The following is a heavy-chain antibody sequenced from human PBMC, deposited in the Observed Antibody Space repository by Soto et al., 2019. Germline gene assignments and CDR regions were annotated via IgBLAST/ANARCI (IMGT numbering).Heavy chain of an antibody. CDR2: INHSGST. CDR3: ARIGRYFDWFTFDY. J-gene: IGHJ4*02. Sequence: QVQLQQWGAGLLKPSETLSLTCAVYGGSFSGYYWSWIRQPPGKGLEWIGEINHSGSTNYNPSLQSRVTISVDTSKNQLSLKLGSVTAADTAVYYCARIGRYFDWFTFDYWGQGTLVTVSS. V-gene: IGHV4-34*01. D-gene: IGHD3-9*01. CDR1: GGSFSGYY.